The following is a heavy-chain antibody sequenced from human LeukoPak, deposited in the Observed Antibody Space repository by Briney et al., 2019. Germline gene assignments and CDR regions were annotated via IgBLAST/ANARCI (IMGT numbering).Heavy chain of an antibody. CDR1: GYSISSGYY. CDR2: IYYSGST. V-gene: IGHV4-38-2*02. Sequence: SETLSLTCTVSGYSISSGYYWGWIRPPPGKGLEWIGYIYYSGSTNYNPSLKSRVTISVDTSKNQFSLKLSSVTAADTAVYYCARGAADYVWGSYRPTYYYYMDVWGKGTTVTISS. J-gene: IGHJ6*03. D-gene: IGHD3-16*02. CDR3: ARGAADYVWGSYRPTYYYYMDV.